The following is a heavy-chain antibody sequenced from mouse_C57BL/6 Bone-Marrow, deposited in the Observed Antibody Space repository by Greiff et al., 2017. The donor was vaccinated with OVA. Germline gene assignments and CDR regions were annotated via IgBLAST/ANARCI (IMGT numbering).Heavy chain of an antibody. CDR2: INPSTGGT. J-gene: IGHJ4*01. Sequence: DVKLQESGPELVKPGASVKISCKASGYSFTGYYMNWVKQSPEKSLEWIGEINPSTGGTTYNQKFKAKATLTVDKSSSTAYMQLKSLTSEDSAVYYCARTDSNHAMDYWGQGTSVTVSS. CDR1: GYSFTGYY. CDR3: ARTDSNHAMDY. D-gene: IGHD2-5*01. V-gene: IGHV1-42*01.